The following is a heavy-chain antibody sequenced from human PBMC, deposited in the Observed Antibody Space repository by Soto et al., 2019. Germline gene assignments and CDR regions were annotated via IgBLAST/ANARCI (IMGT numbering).Heavy chain of an antibody. V-gene: IGHV3-23*01. CDR2: ISSSGTST. D-gene: IGHD6-6*01. J-gene: IGHJ6*03. Sequence: GGSLRLSCAASGFTFSSYAMSWVRQAPGKGLEWVSTISSSGTSTYYADSVKGRFPISRDNSKNTLYLQMNSLRAEDTAVYYCAKWIAARPDYYYYMDVWGKGTTVTVSS. CDR1: GFTFSSYA. CDR3: AKWIAARPDYYYYMDV.